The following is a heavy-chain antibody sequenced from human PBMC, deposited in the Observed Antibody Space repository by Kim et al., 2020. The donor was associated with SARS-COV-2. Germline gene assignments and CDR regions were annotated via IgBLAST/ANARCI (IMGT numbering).Heavy chain of an antibody. D-gene: IGHD3-10*01. CDR3: ARVRSLLWFGELWFDAFDI. Sequence: SQTLSLTCAISGDSVSSNSAAWNWIRQSPSRGLEWLGRTYYRSKWYNDYAVSVKSRITINPDTSKNQFSLQLNSVTPEDTAVYYCARVRSLLWFGELWFDAFDIWGQGTMVTVSS. CDR1: GDSVSSNSAA. CDR2: TYYRSKWYN. J-gene: IGHJ3*02. V-gene: IGHV6-1*01.